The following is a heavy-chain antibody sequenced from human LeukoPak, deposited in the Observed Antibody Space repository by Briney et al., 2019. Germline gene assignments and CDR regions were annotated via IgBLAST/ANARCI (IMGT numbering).Heavy chain of an antibody. CDR1: GFTFSSYW. Sequence: GGSLRLSCAASGFTFSSYWMTWVRQAPGKGLERVANIKKDGSEKYYVDSVKGRFTISRDNAKNSLFLQMNSLRAEDTAVYYCARDKIVGATVLDYWGQGSLVTVSS. CDR2: IKKDGSEK. J-gene: IGHJ4*02. D-gene: IGHD1-26*01. V-gene: IGHV3-7*01. CDR3: ARDKIVGATVLDY.